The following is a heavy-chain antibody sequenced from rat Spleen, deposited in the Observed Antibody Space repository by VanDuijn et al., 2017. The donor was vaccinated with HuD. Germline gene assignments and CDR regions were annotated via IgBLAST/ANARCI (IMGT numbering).Heavy chain of an antibody. CDR1: GFTFSNYG. V-gene: IGHV5-29*01. D-gene: IGHD1-11*01. J-gene: IGHJ1*01. CDR3: ARRPERDYWYFDF. Sequence: EVQLVESGGGLVQPGRSLKLSCAASGFTFSNYGMAWVRQAPTKGLEWVATISYDGSSTYYRDSVKGRYTISRDKAKSTLYLQMDSLRSEDQATYYCARRPERDYWYFDFWGPGTMVTVSS. CDR2: ISYDGSST.